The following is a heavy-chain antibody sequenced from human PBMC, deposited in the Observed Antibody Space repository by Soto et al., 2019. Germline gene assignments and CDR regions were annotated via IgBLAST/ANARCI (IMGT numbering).Heavy chain of an antibody. Sequence: ASVKVSCKASGYTFTSYDINWVRQATGQGLEWMGWMNPNSGNTGYAQKFQGRVTMTRNTSISTAYMELSSLRSEDTAVYYCARGVYCISTSCYGNWFDPWGQGTLVTLL. D-gene: IGHD2-2*01. V-gene: IGHV1-8*01. CDR1: GYTFTSYD. J-gene: IGHJ5*02. CDR3: ARGVYCISTSCYGNWFDP. CDR2: MNPNSGNT.